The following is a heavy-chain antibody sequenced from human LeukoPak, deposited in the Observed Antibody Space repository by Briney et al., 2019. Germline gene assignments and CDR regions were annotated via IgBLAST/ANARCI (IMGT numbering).Heavy chain of an antibody. V-gene: IGHV1-18*01. J-gene: IGHJ4*02. CDR1: GYTFITYG. D-gene: IGHD2-15*01. CDR3: ARDCIGCHGFDY. CDR2: VSAYADNT. Sequence: ASVKVSCKASGYTFITYGTSWVRQAPGQGLEWVGWVSAYADNTNYVQKLQGRVTMTTDTSTSTAYMELRSLRSDDTAVYYCARDCIGCHGFDYWGQGTLVTVSS.